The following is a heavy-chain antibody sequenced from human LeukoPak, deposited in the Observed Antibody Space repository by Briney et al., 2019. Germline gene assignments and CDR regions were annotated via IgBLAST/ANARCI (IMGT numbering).Heavy chain of an antibody. CDR2: ISSSGSTI. V-gene: IGHV3-11*04. D-gene: IGHD3-10*01. CDR1: GFTFSDYY. Sequence: GGSLRLSCAASGFTFSDYYMSWIRQAPGKGLEWVSYISSSGSTIYYADSVKGRSTISRDNAKNSLYLQMNSLRAEDTAVYYCARDRAYYYGSGTPRFDPWGQGTLVTVSS. J-gene: IGHJ5*02. CDR3: ARDRAYYYGSGTPRFDP.